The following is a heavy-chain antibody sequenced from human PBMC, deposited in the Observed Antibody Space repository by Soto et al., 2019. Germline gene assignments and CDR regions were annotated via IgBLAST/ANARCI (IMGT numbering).Heavy chain of an antibody. CDR1: GFTFSNYW. CDR3: ARGLFLDY. Sequence: EVQLVESGGGLVQPGGSLRLSCATSGFTFSNYWMHWVRQAPGKGPVWVSRINEDESNTNYADSVKGRFTISRDNAKSTLYLQMNSLRAEDTAVYYCARGLFLDYWGQGTRVTVSS. CDR2: INEDESNT. D-gene: IGHD3-3*01. V-gene: IGHV3-74*01. J-gene: IGHJ4*02.